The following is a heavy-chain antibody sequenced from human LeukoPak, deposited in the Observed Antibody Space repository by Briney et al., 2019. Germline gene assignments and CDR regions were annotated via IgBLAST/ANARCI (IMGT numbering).Heavy chain of an antibody. D-gene: IGHD3-16*02. CDR1: GFTLSSNY. Sequence: GGSLRLSCAASGFTLSSNYMSWVRQAPAKGREWVPVIYSEGSTHYADPVKGRFTIPRDNSKNTMYLQVNSPRAEVTAVYYCARVTATTQYDFVWGSYRQHVFDYWGQGTLVTVSS. CDR2: IYSEGST. V-gene: IGHV3-66*01. CDR3: ARVTATTQYDFVWGSYRQHVFDY. J-gene: IGHJ4*02.